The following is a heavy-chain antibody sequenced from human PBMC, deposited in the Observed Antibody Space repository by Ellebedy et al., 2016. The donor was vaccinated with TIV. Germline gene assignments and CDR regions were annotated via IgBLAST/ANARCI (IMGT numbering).Heavy chain of an antibody. D-gene: IGHD2-21*02. CDR3: ASDTCGGDCYHFDY. Sequence: AASVKVSCKASAFTFTSSAMQCVRQARRQRLEWIGWIVVGSGNTSNAQKFQGRVTMTRDTSTSTVNMELSSLRSEDTAVYYCASDTCGGDCYHFDYWGQGTLVTVSS. V-gene: IGHV1-58*02. J-gene: IGHJ4*02. CDR1: AFTFTSSA. CDR2: IVVGSGNT.